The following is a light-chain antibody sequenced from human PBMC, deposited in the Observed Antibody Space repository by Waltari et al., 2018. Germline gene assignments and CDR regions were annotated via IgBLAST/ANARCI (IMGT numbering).Light chain of an antibody. V-gene: IGLV2-8*01. CDR1: SRDVGVFNY. CDR3: SSYGGNNNIL. J-gene: IGLJ2*01. Sequence: QSALTQPPSASGSPGQSVTISCTGTSRDVGVFNYVSWYQQHPGKAPKLIIFEVTNPPSGVPDRFSGSKSGNTASLTVSGLQSEDEADYYCSSYGGNNNILFGGGTKLSVL. CDR2: EVT.